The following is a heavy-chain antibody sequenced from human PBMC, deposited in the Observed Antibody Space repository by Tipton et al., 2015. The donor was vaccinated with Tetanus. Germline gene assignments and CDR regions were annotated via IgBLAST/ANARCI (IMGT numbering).Heavy chain of an antibody. V-gene: IGHV3-73*01. J-gene: IGHJ4*02. CDR3: TRHSAMGIDY. CDR2: IRSKANSYAT. D-gene: IGHD5-18*01. Sequence: SLRLSCAASGFTFSGSAMHWVRQASGKGLEWVGRIRSKANSYATAYAASVKGRFTISRDDSKNTAYLQMNSLKTEDTAVYYCTRHSAMGIDYWGQGTLVTVSS. CDR1: GFTFSGSA.